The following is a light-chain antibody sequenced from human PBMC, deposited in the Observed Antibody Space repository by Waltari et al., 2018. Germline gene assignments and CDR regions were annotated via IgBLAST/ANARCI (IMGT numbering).Light chain of an antibody. V-gene: IGKV1-9*01. CDR1: QGINSF. CDR2: AAS. J-gene: IGKJ2*02. Sequence: DIQLTQSPSFLSASVGDRVTITCRASQGINSFLAWYQQKPGKAPKLLIYAASTLQSGVPSRFSGSGSGTEFTLTISSLQPEDFAAYSCQQLSTYPWTFGQGTRLGIK. CDR3: QQLSTYPWT.